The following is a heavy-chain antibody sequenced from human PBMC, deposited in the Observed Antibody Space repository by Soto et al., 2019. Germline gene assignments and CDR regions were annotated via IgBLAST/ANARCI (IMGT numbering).Heavy chain of an antibody. CDR3: ARGPPYYYGSGPNWFDP. D-gene: IGHD3-10*01. Sequence: PSETLSLTCTVSGGSISSYYWSWIRQPPGKGLEWIGYIYYSGSTNYNPSLKSRVTISVDTSKNQFSLKLSSVTAADTAVYYCARGPPYYYGSGPNWFDPWGQGTLVTVSS. CDR1: GGSISSYY. V-gene: IGHV4-59*01. CDR2: IYYSGST. J-gene: IGHJ5*02.